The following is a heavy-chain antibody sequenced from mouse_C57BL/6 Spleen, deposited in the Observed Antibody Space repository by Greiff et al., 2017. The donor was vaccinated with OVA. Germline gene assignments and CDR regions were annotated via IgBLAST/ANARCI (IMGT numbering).Heavy chain of an antibody. CDR1: GYAFSSSW. D-gene: IGHD1-1*01. CDR2: IYPGDGDT. CDR3: ARYYYYGSSCDFDV. Sequence: QVQLQQSGPELVKPGASVKISCKASGYAFSSSWMHWVKQRPGKGLEWIGHIYPGDGDTNYNEKFKGKSTLTADKSSSTAYMQLSSLTSEDSAVYCCARYYYYGSSCDFDVWGTGTTVTVSS. J-gene: IGHJ1*03. V-gene: IGHV1-82*01.